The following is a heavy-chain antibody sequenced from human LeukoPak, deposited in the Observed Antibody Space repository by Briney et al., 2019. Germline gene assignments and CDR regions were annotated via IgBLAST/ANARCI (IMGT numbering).Heavy chain of an antibody. CDR2: IYYSGST. CDR3: ARVSMYYYDSSGYYYTTFFDY. Sequence: SETLSLTCTVSGGSISSSSYYWGWIRQPPGKGLEWIGSIYYSGSTYYNPSLKSRVTISVDTSKNQFSLKLSSVTAADTAVYYCARVSMYYYDSSGYYYTTFFDYWGQGTLVTVSS. D-gene: IGHD3-22*01. CDR1: GGSISSSSYY. V-gene: IGHV4-39*07. J-gene: IGHJ4*02.